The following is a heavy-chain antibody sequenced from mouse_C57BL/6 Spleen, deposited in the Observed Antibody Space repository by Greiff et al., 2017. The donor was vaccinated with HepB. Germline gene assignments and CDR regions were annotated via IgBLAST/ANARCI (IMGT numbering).Heavy chain of an antibody. V-gene: IGHV1-42*01. CDR2: INPSTGGT. CDR1: GYSFTGYY. J-gene: IGHJ2*01. D-gene: IGHD2-4*01. Sequence: VQLQQSGPELVKPGASVKISCKASGYSFTGYYMNWVKQSPEKSLEWIGEINPSTGGTTYNQKFKAKATLTVDKSSSTAYMQLKSLTSEDSAVYYCARSYYDYEAGDYFDYWGQGTTLTVSS. CDR3: ARSYYDYEAGDYFDY.